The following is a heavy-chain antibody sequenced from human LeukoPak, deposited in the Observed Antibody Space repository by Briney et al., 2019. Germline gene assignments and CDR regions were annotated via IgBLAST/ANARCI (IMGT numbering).Heavy chain of an antibody. CDR1: GFTFSSYS. Sequence: GGSLRLSCAASGFTFSSYSMNWVRQAPGKGLEWVSYISSSSSTIYYADSVKGRFTISRDNTKNSLYLQMNSLRAEDTAVYYCARGFTIFGVVTQSPFDYWGQGTLVTVSS. CDR2: ISSSSSTI. V-gene: IGHV3-48*04. D-gene: IGHD3-3*01. CDR3: ARGFTIFGVVTQSPFDY. J-gene: IGHJ4*02.